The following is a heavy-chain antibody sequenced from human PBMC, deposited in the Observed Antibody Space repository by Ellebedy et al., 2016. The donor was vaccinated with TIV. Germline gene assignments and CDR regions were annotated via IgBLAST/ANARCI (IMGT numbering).Heavy chain of an antibody. CDR3: ARDRGDIVVVPADYGMDV. J-gene: IGHJ6*02. V-gene: IGHV3-11*05. CDR2: ISSSSSYT. D-gene: IGHD2-2*01. CDR1: GFTFSDYY. Sequence: GGSLRLSXAASGFTFSDYYMSWIRQAPGKGLEWVSYISSSSSYTNYADSVKGRFTISRDNAKNSLYLQMNSLRAEDTAVYYCARDRGDIVVVPADYGMDVWGQGTTVTVSS.